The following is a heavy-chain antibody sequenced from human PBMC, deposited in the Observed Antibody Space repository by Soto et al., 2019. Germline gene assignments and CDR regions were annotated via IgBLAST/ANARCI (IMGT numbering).Heavy chain of an antibody. V-gene: IGHV5-51*01. D-gene: IGHD1-26*01. J-gene: IGHJ4*02. Sequence: GESLKISCRGSGYTFTSYWIGWVRQMPGKGLEWMGIIYPGDSDTRYSPSFQGQVTISXXXXXXTXYXQXXXLRAXDTAMYYCARIWEMAAVAAFDSWGQGTLDTVSS. CDR3: ARIWEMAAVAAFDS. CDR1: GYTFTSYW. CDR2: IYPGDSDT.